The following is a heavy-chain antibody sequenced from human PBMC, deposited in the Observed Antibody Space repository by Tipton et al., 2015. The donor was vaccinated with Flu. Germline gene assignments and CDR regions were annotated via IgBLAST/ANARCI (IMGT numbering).Heavy chain of an antibody. D-gene: IGHD2-2*01. CDR3: ARDPSLGMPDYFDS. CDR2: IHRSGNT. V-gene: IGHV4-38-2*02. Sequence: TLSLTCSVSGNSMGSDYYWGWIRQPPGKGLEWIGNIHRSGNTYRNPSLKSRVTMSVDSSKNQFSLRLSSVTAADTAVYYCARDPSLGMPDYFDSWGQGILVTAS. J-gene: IGHJ4*02. CDR1: GNSMGSDYY.